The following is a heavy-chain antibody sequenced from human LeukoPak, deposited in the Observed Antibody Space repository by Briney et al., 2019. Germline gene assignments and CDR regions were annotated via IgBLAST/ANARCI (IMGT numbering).Heavy chain of an antibody. CDR1: GYSISSGYY. Sequence: NPSETLSLTCAVSGYSISSGYYWGWIRQPPGKGLEWIGSIYHSGSTNYNPSLKSRVTISVDTSKNQFSLKLSSVTAADTAVYYCARGKILYSTYYYGSGSPNRRAYMDVWGKGTTVTVSS. CDR2: IYHSGST. D-gene: IGHD3-10*01. V-gene: IGHV4-38-2*01. J-gene: IGHJ6*03. CDR3: ARGKILYSTYYYGSGSPNRRAYMDV.